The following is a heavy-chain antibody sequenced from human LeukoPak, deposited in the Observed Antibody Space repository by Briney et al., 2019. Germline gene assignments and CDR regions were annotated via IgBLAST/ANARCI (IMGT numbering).Heavy chain of an antibody. CDR3: ARRAGAYSHPYDY. CDR1: GGSISSYY. D-gene: IGHD4/OR15-4a*01. CDR2: IYYSGST. V-gene: IGHV4-59*01. J-gene: IGHJ4*02. Sequence: ASETLSLTCTVSGGSISSYYWSWVRQPPGKGLEWIGYIYYSGSTNYNPSLKSRVTISVDTSKNQFSLKLSSVTAADTAVYYCARRAGAYSHPYDYWGQGTLVTVSS.